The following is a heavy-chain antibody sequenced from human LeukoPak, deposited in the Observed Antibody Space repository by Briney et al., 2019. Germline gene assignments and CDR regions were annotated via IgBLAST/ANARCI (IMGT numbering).Heavy chain of an antibody. V-gene: IGHV3-43*01. Sequence: GGSLRLFCAASGFTFHDYTMHWVRQAPGKGLEWVSLISWDGGSTYYADSVKGRFTISRDNSKNSLYLQMNCLRTEDTALYYCAKDKRDGYNAYLDYWGQGTLVTVSS. CDR1: GFTFHDYT. D-gene: IGHD5-24*01. J-gene: IGHJ4*02. CDR2: ISWDGGST. CDR3: AKDKRDGYNAYLDY.